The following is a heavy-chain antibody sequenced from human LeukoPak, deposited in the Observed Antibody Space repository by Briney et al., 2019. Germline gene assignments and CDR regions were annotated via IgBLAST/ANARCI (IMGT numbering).Heavy chain of an antibody. CDR2: ISAYNGNT. CDR1: GYTFTSYG. V-gene: IGHV1-18*01. J-gene: IGHJ5*02. Sequence: ASVKVSCKASGYTFTSYGISWVRQAPGQGVEWVGWISAYNGNTNYAQKLQGRVTMTTVTSTSTVYMELSSLRSEDTAVYYCAREEGMATENWFDPWGQGTLVTVSS. D-gene: IGHD5-24*01. CDR3: AREEGMATENWFDP.